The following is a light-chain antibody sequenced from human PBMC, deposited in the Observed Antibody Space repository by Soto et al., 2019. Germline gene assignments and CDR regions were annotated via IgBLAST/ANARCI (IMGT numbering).Light chain of an antibody. CDR3: QQSYSTPIT. CDR1: QSISSY. CDR2: AAS. J-gene: IGKJ5*01. V-gene: IGKV1-39*01. Sequence: DIQMTQSPSSLSASVGDRVTISCRAGQSISSYLNWYQQKPGKAPKLLIYAASSLQSGVPSSFSGSGSGTDFTLTISSLQPEDFATYYCQQSYSTPITFGQGTRLEIK.